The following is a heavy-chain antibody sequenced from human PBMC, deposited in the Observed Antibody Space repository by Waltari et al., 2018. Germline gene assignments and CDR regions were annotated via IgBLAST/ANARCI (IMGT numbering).Heavy chain of an antibody. CDR1: GYILTELS. D-gene: IGHD1-1*01. CDR2: FDPEDGKR. J-gene: IGHJ3*02. CDR3: ATDSRGGNDGFDI. Sequence: QGQVVQSGAEVKKPGASAKVSCKVSGYILTELSIHWVRQAPGKGLEWMGGFDPEDGKRIYAQKFQGRVTMTEDTSTDTAYMELSSLRSEDTAVYYCATDSRGGNDGFDIWGQGTMVTVSS. V-gene: IGHV1-24*01.